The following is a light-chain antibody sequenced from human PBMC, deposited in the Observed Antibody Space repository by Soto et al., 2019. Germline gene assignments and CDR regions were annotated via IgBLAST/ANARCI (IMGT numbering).Light chain of an antibody. V-gene: IGKV3-20*01. Sequence: EIVLTQSPGTLSLSPGERATLSCRASQSVSSSYLAWYQQKPGQAPSLLIYGASSRATGIPDRFSGSGSGTDFPLTISRLEPEDFAVYYCQQYRSSLLTFGGGTKVEIK. CDR3: QQYRSSLLT. CDR1: QSVSSSY. CDR2: GAS. J-gene: IGKJ4*01.